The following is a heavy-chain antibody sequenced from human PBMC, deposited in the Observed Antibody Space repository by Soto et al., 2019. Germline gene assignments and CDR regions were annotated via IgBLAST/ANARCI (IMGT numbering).Heavy chain of an antibody. CDR1: GYSFTSYW. Sequence: GESLKISCKGSGYSFTSYWIGWVRQMPGKGLEWMGIIYPGDSDTRYSPSFQGQVTISADKSISTAYLQWSSLKASDTAMYYCARRERYSYGNYYYYGMDVWGQGTTVTVSS. J-gene: IGHJ6*02. V-gene: IGHV5-51*01. CDR3: ARRERYSYGNYYYYGMDV. CDR2: IYPGDSDT. D-gene: IGHD5-18*01.